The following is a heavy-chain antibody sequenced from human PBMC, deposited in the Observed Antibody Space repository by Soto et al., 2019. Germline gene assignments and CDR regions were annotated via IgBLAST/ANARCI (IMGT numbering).Heavy chain of an antibody. J-gene: IGHJ4*02. CDR2: IYWDDDK. CDR1: GFSLTTSGVG. D-gene: IGHD3-3*01. Sequence: QITLNESGPTQVKPRQTLTLTCTFSGFSLTTSGVGVGWIRQSPGKAPECLSFIYWDDDKRYSPSLKSRLTITKDTSKNQVVLTMADLDPADTATYYCAHRVLRTVFGLVTTTAIYFDFWGQGTPVAVSS. CDR3: AHRVLRTVFGLVTTTAIYFDF. V-gene: IGHV2-5*02.